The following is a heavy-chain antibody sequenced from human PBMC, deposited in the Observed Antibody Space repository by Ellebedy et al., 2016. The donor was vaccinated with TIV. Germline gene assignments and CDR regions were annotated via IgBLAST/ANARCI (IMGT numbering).Heavy chain of an antibody. Sequence: GESLKISXAASGFTFSSYAMSWVRQAPGKGLEWVSTISGSGDKYYSDSVKGRLTISRDNSKNTLFLQINSLRAEDTAVYFCAKDSLGYAGLFDYWGQGTLVTVSS. D-gene: IGHD5-18*01. CDR3: AKDSLGYAGLFDY. CDR2: ISGSGDK. J-gene: IGHJ4*02. CDR1: GFTFSSYA. V-gene: IGHV3-23*01.